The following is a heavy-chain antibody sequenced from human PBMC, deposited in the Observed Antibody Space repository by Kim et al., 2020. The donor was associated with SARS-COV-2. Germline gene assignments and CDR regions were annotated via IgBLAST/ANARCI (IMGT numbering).Heavy chain of an antibody. CDR3: ARHPCGGDCNGWFDP. J-gene: IGHJ5*02. CDR1: GGSISSYY. Sequence: SETLSLTCTVSGGSISSYYWSWIRQPPGKGLEWIGYIYYSGSTNYNPSLKSRVTISVDTSKNQFSLKLSSVTAADTAVYYCARHPCGGDCNGWFDPWGQGTLVTVSS. CDR2: IYYSGST. D-gene: IGHD2-21*02. V-gene: IGHV4-59*08.